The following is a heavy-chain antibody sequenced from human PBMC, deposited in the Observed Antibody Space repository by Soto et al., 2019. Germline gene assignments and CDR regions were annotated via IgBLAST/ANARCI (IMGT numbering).Heavy chain of an antibody. J-gene: IGHJ4*02. D-gene: IGHD3-16*01. Sequence: EVQLVESGGGLVQPGGSLRLSCAASGFTVSSNHMSWVRQAPGKGLEWVSLINGGGSTYYADSVKGRFTFSRDNSQNTLYLQMNSLRAEDTAVYYCAGPGEQHRYWGQGTLVTVSS. CDR3: AGPGEQHRY. V-gene: IGHV3-66*01. CDR2: INGGGST. CDR1: GFTVSSNH.